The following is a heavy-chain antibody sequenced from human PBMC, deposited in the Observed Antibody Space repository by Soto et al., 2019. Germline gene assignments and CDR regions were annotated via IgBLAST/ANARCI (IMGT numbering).Heavy chain of an antibody. D-gene: IGHD3-10*01. CDR1: GGTFSSYA. Sequence: QVQLVQSGAEVKKPGSSVKVSCKASGGTFSSYAISWVRQAPGQGLEWMGGIIPIFGTANYAQKFQGRVTITADESTSTAYMELSSLRSEDTAVYYCAREGRLLWFGELRYYGMDVWGQGTTVTVSS. CDR2: IIPIFGTA. V-gene: IGHV1-69*01. J-gene: IGHJ6*02. CDR3: AREGRLLWFGELRYYGMDV.